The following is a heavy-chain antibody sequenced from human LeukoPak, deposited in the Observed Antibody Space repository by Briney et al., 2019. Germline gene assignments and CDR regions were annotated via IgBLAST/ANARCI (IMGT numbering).Heavy chain of an antibody. V-gene: IGHV4-30-4*08. J-gene: IGHJ4*02. D-gene: IGHD1-26*01. CDR3: ARQGGKYSSNFDY. Sequence: SETLSLTCTVSGGSISSGDYYWSWIRQPPGKGLEWIGYIYYSGSTYYNPSLKSRVTISVDTSKNQFSLKLSSVTAADTAVYYCARQGGKYSSNFDYWGQGTLVTVSS. CDR2: IYYSGST. CDR1: GGSISSGDYY.